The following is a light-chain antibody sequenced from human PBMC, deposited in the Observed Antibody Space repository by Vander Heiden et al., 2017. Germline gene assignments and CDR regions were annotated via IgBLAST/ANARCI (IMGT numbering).Light chain of an antibody. CDR1: QSVNTY. V-gene: IGKV3-11*01. J-gene: IGKJ4*01. CDR2: DAS. Sequence: EIVLTQSPATLSLSPGERATLSCRASQSVNTYLAWYQQKPGQAPRLLIYDASNRATGIPARFSGSGYGTDFTLTISSREPEDFAVYYCQQLSNWPHITFGGGTKVEIK. CDR3: QQLSNWPHIT.